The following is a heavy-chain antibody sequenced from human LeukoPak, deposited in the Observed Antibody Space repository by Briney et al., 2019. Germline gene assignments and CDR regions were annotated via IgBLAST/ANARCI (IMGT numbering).Heavy chain of an antibody. Sequence: ASVKVSCKVSGYTHTELSMHWVRQAPGKGLEWMGGFDPEDGETIYAQKFQGRVTMTEDTSTDTAYMELSSLRSEDTAVYYCATGTFLNDYYGMDVWGQGTTVTVS. V-gene: IGHV1-24*01. CDR2: FDPEDGET. CDR3: ATGTFLNDYYGMDV. J-gene: IGHJ6*02. CDR1: GYTHTELS. D-gene: IGHD3-16*01.